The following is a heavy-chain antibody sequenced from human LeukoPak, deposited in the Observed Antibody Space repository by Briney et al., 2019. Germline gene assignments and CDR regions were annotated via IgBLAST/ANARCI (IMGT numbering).Heavy chain of an antibody. Sequence: GASVKVSCKASGYTFTSYGISWVRQAPGQGLEWMGWISAYNGNTNYAQKLQGRVTMTTDTSTSTAYMELRSLRSDDTAVYYCARDRVIERPYYYGSGSYFPWFDPWGQGTLVTVSS. CDR3: ARDRVIERPYYYGSGSYFPWFDP. J-gene: IGHJ5*02. V-gene: IGHV1-18*01. D-gene: IGHD3-10*01. CDR2: ISAYNGNT. CDR1: GYTFTSYG.